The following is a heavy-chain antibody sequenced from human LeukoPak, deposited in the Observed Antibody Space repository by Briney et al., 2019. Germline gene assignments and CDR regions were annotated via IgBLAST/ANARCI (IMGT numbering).Heavy chain of an antibody. J-gene: IGHJ6*03. CDR1: GGSISSSSYY. CDR2: IYYSGST. CDR3: ARASSLRYFDWRGDYYYMDV. D-gene: IGHD3-9*01. Sequence: SETLSLTCTVSGGSISSSSYYWGWIRQPPGKGLEWIGSIYYSGSTYYNPSLKSRVTISVDTSKNQFSLKLSSVTAADTAVYYCARASSLRYFDWRGDYYYMDVWGKGTTVTVSS. V-gene: IGHV4-39*07.